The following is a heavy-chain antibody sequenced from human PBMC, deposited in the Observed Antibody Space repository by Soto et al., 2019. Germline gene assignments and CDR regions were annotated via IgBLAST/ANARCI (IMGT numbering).Heavy chain of an antibody. V-gene: IGHV3-7*01. J-gene: IGHJ2*01. CDR3: ASWGFIVATNWYFDI. D-gene: IGHD5-12*01. CDR1: GFTFSSYW. CDR2: IKQDGNEE. Sequence: EAQLVESGGGVVQPGGSLRLSCAASGFTFSSYWMSWVRQAPGKGLEWVANIKQDGNEESYVDSVKGRFTISRDNTKNSLFLQVKSMRAEDTAVYYCASWGFIVATNWYFDIWGRGTLVTVSS.